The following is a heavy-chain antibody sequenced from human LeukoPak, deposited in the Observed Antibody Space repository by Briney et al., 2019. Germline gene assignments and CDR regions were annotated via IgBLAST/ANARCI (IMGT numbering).Heavy chain of an antibody. Sequence: GGSLRLSCAASGFSLSDHYVTWIRQAPGQGPEWVSYISNSGTTIYYADSVKGRFTFSRDNAKNSLYLQMNSLRAEDTAVYYCARGHWGLDSWGQGTLVTVSS. D-gene: IGHD7-27*01. CDR3: ARGHWGLDS. J-gene: IGHJ4*02. CDR1: GFSLSDHY. V-gene: IGHV3-11*04. CDR2: ISNSGTTI.